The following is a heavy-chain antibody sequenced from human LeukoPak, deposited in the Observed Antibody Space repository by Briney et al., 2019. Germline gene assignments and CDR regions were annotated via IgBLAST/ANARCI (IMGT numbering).Heavy chain of an antibody. D-gene: IGHD3-9*01. J-gene: IGHJ4*02. Sequence: SETLSLTCSVSGASISSYYWSWIRQPPGKGLEWIGYIHYSGSSNNNPSLKSRLTISVDTSKNLFSLKLSSVTAADTAIYFCAKSGRYDISTGYYIDYWSQGTLVTVSS. CDR1: GASISSYY. V-gene: IGHV4-59*01. CDR3: AKSGRYDISTGYYIDY. CDR2: IHYSGSS.